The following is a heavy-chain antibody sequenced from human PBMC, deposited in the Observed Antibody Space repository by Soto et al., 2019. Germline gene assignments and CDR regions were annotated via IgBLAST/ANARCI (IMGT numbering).Heavy chain of an antibody. D-gene: IGHD4-4*01. CDR2: ISAYNGNT. V-gene: IGHV1-18*01. J-gene: IGHJ4*02. CDR1: GYTFTSYG. Sequence: ASVKVSCKASGYTFTSYGISWVRQAPGQGLEWMGWISAYNGNTNYAQKLQGRVTMTTDTSTSTAYMELRSLRSDDTAVYYCARDVDQSWSTVTTIDYWGQGTLVTVSS. CDR3: ARDVDQSWSTVTTIDY.